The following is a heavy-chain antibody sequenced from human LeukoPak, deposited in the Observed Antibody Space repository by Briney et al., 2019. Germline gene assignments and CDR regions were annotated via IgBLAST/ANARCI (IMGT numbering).Heavy chain of an antibody. V-gene: IGHV3-33*01. D-gene: IGHD3-22*01. CDR2: IWHDGSRK. J-gene: IGHJ1*01. Sequence: KPGRSLRLSCAASGFTLSNYGMHWVRQAPGKGLEWVAAIWHDGSRKYYAESVKGRFTISRDNARNTVYVQMDSLRAEDTAVYYCARDEGDSSGYYPGLWGQGTLVTVSS. CDR3: ARDEGDSSGYYPGL. CDR1: GFTLSNYG.